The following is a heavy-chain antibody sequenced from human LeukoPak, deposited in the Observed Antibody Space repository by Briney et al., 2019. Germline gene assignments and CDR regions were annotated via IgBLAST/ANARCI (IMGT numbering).Heavy chain of an antibody. Sequence: GASVKVSRKASGGTFSRSAISRVRQAPGQGLEWMGRIIPIFGTANYAQKFQGRVTITTDESTNTAYMELSSLRSEDTAVYYCARGLSAGVDVYYYYMDVWGKGTTVTVSS. CDR3: ARGLSAGVDVYYYYMDV. J-gene: IGHJ6*03. CDR1: GGTFSRSA. D-gene: IGHD3-10*01. CDR2: IIPIFGTA. V-gene: IGHV1-69*05.